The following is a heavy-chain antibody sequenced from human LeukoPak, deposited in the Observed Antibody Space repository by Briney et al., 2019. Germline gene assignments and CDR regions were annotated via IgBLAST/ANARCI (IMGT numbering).Heavy chain of an antibody. CDR1: GFTFSSYA. D-gene: IGHD5-18*01. J-gene: IGHJ4*02. Sequence: PGGSLRLSCAASGFTFSSYAMSWVRQAPGKGLEWVAFIRYDGSNKYYADSVKGRFTISRDNSKNTLYLQMNSLRAEDTAVYYCAKDWIQGRRPMGFDYWGQGTLVTVSS. CDR2: IRYDGSNK. V-gene: IGHV3-30*02. CDR3: AKDWIQGRRPMGFDY.